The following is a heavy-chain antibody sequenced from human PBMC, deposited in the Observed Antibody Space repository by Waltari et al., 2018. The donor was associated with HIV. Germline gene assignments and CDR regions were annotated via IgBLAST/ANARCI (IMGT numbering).Heavy chain of an antibody. CDR1: GGSISSSDHY. V-gene: IGHV4-39*01. CDR3: ARHLRGHGFLANLYHFDF. Sequence: QLQLQESGPGLVKPSETLSLTCSVSGGSISSSDHYWGWIRQPPGKGLEWIGNIYYGGSTYYNPSLQSRVTISVDTSKNQFSLRLNSVTAADTAVYFCARHLRGHGFLANLYHFDFWGQGALVTVSS. CDR2: IYYGGST. J-gene: IGHJ4*02. D-gene: IGHD3-3*01.